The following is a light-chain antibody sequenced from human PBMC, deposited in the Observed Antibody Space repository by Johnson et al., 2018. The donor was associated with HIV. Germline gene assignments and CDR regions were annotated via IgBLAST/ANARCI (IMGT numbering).Light chain of an antibody. Sequence: QSVLTQPPSVSAAPGQKVTISCSGSSSNIGNNYVSWYQQLPGKAPKLLIYDNNKRPSGIPDRFSGSKSDTSATLGITGLQTGDEADYYCGTWDNSLNPGGVFGAGSKVTVL. J-gene: IGLJ1*01. V-gene: IGLV1-51*01. CDR1: SSNIGNNY. CDR2: DNN. CDR3: GTWDNSLNPGGV.